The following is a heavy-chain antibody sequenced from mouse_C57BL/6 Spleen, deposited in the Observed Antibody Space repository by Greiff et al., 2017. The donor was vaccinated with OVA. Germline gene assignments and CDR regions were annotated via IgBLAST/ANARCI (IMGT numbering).Heavy chain of an antibody. D-gene: IGHD3-3*01. Sequence: DVMLVESGGGLVQPKGSLKLSCAASGFSFNTYAMNWVRQAPGKGLEWVARIRSKSNNYATYYADSVKDRFTISRDDSESMLYLQMNNLKTEDTAMYYCVRVSGGGDYYAMDYWGQGTSVTVSS. CDR2: IRSKSNNYAT. V-gene: IGHV10-1*01. CDR1: GFSFNTYA. CDR3: VRVSGGGDYYAMDY. J-gene: IGHJ4*01.